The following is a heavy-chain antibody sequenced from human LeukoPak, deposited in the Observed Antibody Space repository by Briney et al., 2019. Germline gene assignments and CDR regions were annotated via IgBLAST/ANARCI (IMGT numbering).Heavy chain of an antibody. V-gene: IGHV3-9*01. CDR3: AKALMYYYDNSGYFDY. J-gene: IGHJ4*02. D-gene: IGHD3-22*01. CDR1: GFTFDDYA. CDR2: ISWNSGSI. Sequence: GGSLRLSCAASGFTFDDYAMHWVRQAPGKGLEWVSGISWNSGSIGYADSVKGRFTISRDNAKNSLYLQMNSLRAEDTALYYCAKALMYYYDNSGYFDYWGQGTLVTVSS.